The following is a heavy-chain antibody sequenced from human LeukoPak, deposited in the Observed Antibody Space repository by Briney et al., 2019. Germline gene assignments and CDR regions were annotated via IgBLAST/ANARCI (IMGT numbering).Heavy chain of an antibody. J-gene: IGHJ4*02. Sequence: GASVKVSCKASGGTFSSYAISWVRQAPRQGLEWMGGIIPIFGTANYAQKFQGRVTITADKSTSTAYMELSSLRSEDTAVYYCAGYDYVWGSYRSQQLDYWGQGTLVTVSS. CDR1: GGTFSSYA. CDR3: AGYDYVWGSYRSQQLDY. CDR2: IIPIFGTA. V-gene: IGHV1-69*06. D-gene: IGHD3-16*02.